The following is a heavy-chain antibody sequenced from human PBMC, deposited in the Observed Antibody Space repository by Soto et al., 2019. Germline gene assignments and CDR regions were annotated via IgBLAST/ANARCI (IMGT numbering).Heavy chain of an antibody. CDR3: AREYGDYPLNWFDP. CDR1: GFPFNTYT. Sequence: PGGSMRLSCAASGFPFNTYTMNWVRQAPGKGLEWVSSISSSSYIYQADSVKGRFTISRDNAKNSLYLQMNSLTAEDTAVYYCAREYGDYPLNWFDPWGQGTLVTVSS. D-gene: IGHD4-17*01. J-gene: IGHJ5*02. V-gene: IGHV3-21*01. CDR2: ISSSSYI.